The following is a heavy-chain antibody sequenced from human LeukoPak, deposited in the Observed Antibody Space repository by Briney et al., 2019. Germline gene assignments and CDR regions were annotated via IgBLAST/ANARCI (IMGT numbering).Heavy chain of an antibody. J-gene: IGHJ4*02. CDR3: AREGGFVGHYYDSSGYYS. V-gene: IGHV4-34*01. Sequence: SETLSLTCAVYGGSFSGYYWSWIRQPPGKGLEWIGEINHSGSTNYNPSLKSRVTISVDTSKNQFSLKLSSVTAADTAVYYCAREGGFVGHYYDSSGYYSWGQGTLVTVSS. CDR1: GGSFSGYY. D-gene: IGHD3-22*01. CDR2: INHSGST.